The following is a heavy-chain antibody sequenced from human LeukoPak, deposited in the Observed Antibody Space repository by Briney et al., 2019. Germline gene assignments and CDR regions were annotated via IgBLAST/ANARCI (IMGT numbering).Heavy chain of an antibody. J-gene: IGHJ4*02. D-gene: IGHD3-10*01. V-gene: IGHV3-23*01. CDR1: GFTFSTYA. CDR2: ISGSDGTT. CDR3: AKDPPGLLSRGMDY. Sequence: GGSLRLSCAASGFTFSTYAMSWVRQAPGKGLEWVSSISGSDGTTYYVDSVKGRFTISRDNSKITLYLQMNSLRAEDTAVYYCAKDPPGLLSRGMDYWGQGTLLTVSS.